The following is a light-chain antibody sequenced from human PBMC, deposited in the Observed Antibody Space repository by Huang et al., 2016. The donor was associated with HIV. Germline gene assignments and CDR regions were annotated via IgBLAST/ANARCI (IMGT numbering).Light chain of an antibody. CDR1: QSVNNNY. Sequence: EIVLTQSPGSLSLSPGEGATLSCRASQSVNNNYLAWYQQKPGQAPRLLIFSASNRATGSPDRFGGSGSGTDFPLTIRSLEPEDFAMYYCQQYGSSPWTFGQGTKVEVK. J-gene: IGKJ1*01. CDR2: SAS. V-gene: IGKV3-20*01. CDR3: QQYGSSPWT.